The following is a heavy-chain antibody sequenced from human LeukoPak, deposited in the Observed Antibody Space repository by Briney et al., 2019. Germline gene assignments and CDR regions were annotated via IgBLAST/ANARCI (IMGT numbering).Heavy chain of an antibody. CDR3: AKALGGELAVLVY. CDR1: GFTFSSYA. J-gene: IGHJ4*02. CDR2: IVGSGDST. Sequence: GGSLRLSCAASGFTFSSYAMSWVRQTPEKGLEWVSGIVGSGDSTHYANSVKGRFTISRDNSKNTMYLQMNSLRAEDTAVYYCAKALGGELAVLVYWGQGTLVTVSS. V-gene: IGHV3-23*01. D-gene: IGHD3-16*01.